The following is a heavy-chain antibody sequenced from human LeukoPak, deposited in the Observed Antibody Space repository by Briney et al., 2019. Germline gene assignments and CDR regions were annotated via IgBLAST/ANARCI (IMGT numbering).Heavy chain of an antibody. CDR1: GFTFRNHW. D-gene: IGHD2-21*02. V-gene: IGHV3-74*01. J-gene: IGHJ3*02. CDR2: VDGDGSGA. CDR3: VSLVVTADLAFDI. Sequence: GGSLRLSCAASGFTFRNHWMHWVRQAPGKGLVWVSRVDGDGSGASYADFVRGRFTISRDNAKDTLYLQMNSLRAEDTDVYYCVSLVVTADLAFDIWGQGTMVTVSS.